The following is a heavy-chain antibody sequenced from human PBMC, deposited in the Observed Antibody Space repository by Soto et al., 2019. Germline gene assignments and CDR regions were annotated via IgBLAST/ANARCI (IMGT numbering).Heavy chain of an antibody. CDR3: ARDSRGGWYHVF. D-gene: IGHD6-19*01. J-gene: IGHJ4*02. V-gene: IGHV1-69*01. Sequence: QVQLVQSGAEVKKPGSSVKVSCKASGGTFSSYAISWVRQAPGQGLEWMGGIIPIFGTANYAQKFQGRFETTDDDSTTTAHMSLCSLRAKDAAVYYCARDSRGGWYHVFWGQGSRVSVSS. CDR1: GGTFSSYA. CDR2: IIPIFGTA.